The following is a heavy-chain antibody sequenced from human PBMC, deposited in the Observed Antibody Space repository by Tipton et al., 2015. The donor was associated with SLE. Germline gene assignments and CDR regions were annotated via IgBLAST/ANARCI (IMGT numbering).Heavy chain of an antibody. V-gene: IGHV4-31*03. Sequence: TLSLTCTVSGGSISSGGYYWSWIRQHPGKGLEWIGYIYYSGSTYYNPSFKSRVTISVDTSKNQFSLKLSSVTAADTAVYYCARGKSLMVRGELDYWGQGTLVTVSS. J-gene: IGHJ4*02. CDR2: IYYSGST. D-gene: IGHD3-10*01. CDR3: ARGKSLMVRGELDY. CDR1: GGSISSGGYY.